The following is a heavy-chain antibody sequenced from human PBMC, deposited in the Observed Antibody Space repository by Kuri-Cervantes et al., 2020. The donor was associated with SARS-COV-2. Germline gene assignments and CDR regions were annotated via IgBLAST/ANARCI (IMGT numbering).Heavy chain of an antibody. CDR3: ARGPIAAAGTLPDY. Sequence: ASVKVSCKASGYTFTSYAMHWVRQAPGQRLEWMGWINAGNGNTKYSQKFQGRVTITRDTSASTAYMELSRLRSDDTAVYYCARGPIAAAGTLPDYWGQGTLVTVSS. CDR1: GYTFTSYA. D-gene: IGHD6-13*01. J-gene: IGHJ4*02. V-gene: IGHV1-3*01. CDR2: INAGNGNT.